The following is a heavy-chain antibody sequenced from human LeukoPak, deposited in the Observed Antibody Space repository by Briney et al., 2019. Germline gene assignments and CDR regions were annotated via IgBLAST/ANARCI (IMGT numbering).Heavy chain of an antibody. CDR2: ISSSSSYI. J-gene: IGHJ4*02. CDR1: GFTFSSYS. D-gene: IGHD6-13*01. Sequence: GGSLRLSCAASGFTFSSYSMNWVRQAPGKGLEWVSSISSSSSYIYYADSVKGRFTISRDNAKNPLYLQMNSLRAEDTAVYYCARDMAMVGTVGSSSWYLWPGGFDYWGQGTLVAVSS. CDR3: ARDMAMVGTVGSSSWYLWPGGFDY. V-gene: IGHV3-21*01.